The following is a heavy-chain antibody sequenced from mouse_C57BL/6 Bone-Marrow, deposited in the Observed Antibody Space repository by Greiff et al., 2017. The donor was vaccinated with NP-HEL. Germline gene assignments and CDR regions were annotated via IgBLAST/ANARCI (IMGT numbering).Heavy chain of an antibody. J-gene: IGHJ4*01. Sequence: EVNVVESGGDLVKPGGSLKLSCAASGFTFSSYGMSWVRQTPDKRLEWVATISSGGSYTYYPDSVKGRFTISRDNAKNTLYLQMSSLKSEDTAMYYCARSTMITTTGYYAMDYWGQGTSVTVSS. CDR1: GFTFSSYG. CDR3: ARSTMITTTGYYAMDY. CDR2: ISSGGSYT. V-gene: IGHV5-6*01. D-gene: IGHD2-4*01.